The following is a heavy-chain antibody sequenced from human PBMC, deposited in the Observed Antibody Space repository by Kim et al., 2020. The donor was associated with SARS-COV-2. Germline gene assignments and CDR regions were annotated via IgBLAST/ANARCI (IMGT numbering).Heavy chain of an antibody. CDR3: AKDLYSRGYAAAGTYYYYGMDV. CDR1: GFTFSSYG. D-gene: IGHD6-13*01. CDR2: ISYDGSNK. Sequence: GGSLRLSCAASGFTFSSYGMHWVRQAPGKGLEWVAVISYDGSNKYYADSVKGRFTISRDNSKNTLYLQMNSLRAEDTAVYYCAKDLYSRGYAAAGTYYYYGMDVGGQGTTVTVSS. V-gene: IGHV3-30*18. J-gene: IGHJ6*02.